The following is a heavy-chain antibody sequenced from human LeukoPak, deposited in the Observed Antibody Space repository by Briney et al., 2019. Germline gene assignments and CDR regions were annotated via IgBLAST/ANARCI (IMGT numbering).Heavy chain of an antibody. J-gene: IGHJ6*02. CDR2: ISGSGGST. V-gene: IGHV3-23*01. CDR3: ARSQPPDYDFWSGYSGYYYYGMDV. D-gene: IGHD3-3*01. CDR1: GFTFSSYA. Sequence: GGSLRLSCAASGFTFSSYAMSWVRQAPGKGLEWVSGISGSGGSTYYADSVKGRFTISRDNSKNTLYLQMNSLRAEDTAVYYCARSQPPDYDFWSGYSGYYYYGMDVWGQGTTVTVSS.